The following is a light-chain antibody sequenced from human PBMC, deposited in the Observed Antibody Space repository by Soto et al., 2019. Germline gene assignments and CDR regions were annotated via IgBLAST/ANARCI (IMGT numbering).Light chain of an antibody. V-gene: IGLV2-14*01. J-gene: IGLJ3*02. CDR2: EVS. Sequence: QSALTQPASVSGSPGQSITISCTGTSSDVGGYNYVSWYQHHPGKAPKLMIYEVSNRPSGVCNRFSGSKSGNTASLTISGLQAEDEADYYCSSYTGSSTPVFGGGTKVTVL. CDR3: SSYTGSSTPV. CDR1: SSDVGGYNY.